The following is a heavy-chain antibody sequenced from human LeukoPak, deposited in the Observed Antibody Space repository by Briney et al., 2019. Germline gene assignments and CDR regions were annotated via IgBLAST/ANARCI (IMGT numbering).Heavy chain of an antibody. D-gene: IGHD6-19*01. V-gene: IGHV3-30*02. CDR2: IRYDGSNK. CDR1: GFTFSSYG. J-gene: IGHJ5*02. CDR3: AKVVLSAVAGKKYNWFDP. Sequence: GGSLRLSCAASGFTFSSYGMHWVRQAPGKGLEWVAFIRYDGSNKYYADSVKGRFTISRDNSKNTLYLQMNSLRAEDTAVYYCAKVVLSAVAGKKYNWFDPWGQGTLDTVSS.